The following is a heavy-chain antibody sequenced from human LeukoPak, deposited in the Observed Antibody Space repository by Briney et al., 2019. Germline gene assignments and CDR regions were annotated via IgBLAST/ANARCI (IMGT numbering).Heavy chain of an antibody. CDR2: IIPILGIA. J-gene: IGHJ6*02. D-gene: IGHD5-18*01. Sequence: GASVKVSCKASGGTFSSYAISWVRQAPGQGLEWMGRIIPILGIANYAQKFQGRVTITADKSTSTAYMELSSLRSEDAAVYYCARENGDTAMVTDYYGMDVWGQGTTVTVSS. CDR1: GGTFSSYA. V-gene: IGHV1-69*04. CDR3: ARENGDTAMVTDYYGMDV.